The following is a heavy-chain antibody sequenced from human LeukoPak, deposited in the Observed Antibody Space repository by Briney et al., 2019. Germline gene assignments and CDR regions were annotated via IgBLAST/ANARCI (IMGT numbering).Heavy chain of an antibody. CDR1: GFTFEDYV. CDR2: INWNSGKI. J-gene: IGHJ4*02. V-gene: IGHV3-9*01. D-gene: IGHD2-15*01. CDR3: AKDYAYCSGGSCYLFDN. Sequence: GGSLRLSCVASGFTFEDYVMHWVRQIPGKGLEWVAAINWNSGKIDYADSVDGRFSISRDNAMNSLYLQMRDLRTEDTAVYYCAKDYAYCSGGSCYLFDNWGQGTLVIVSS.